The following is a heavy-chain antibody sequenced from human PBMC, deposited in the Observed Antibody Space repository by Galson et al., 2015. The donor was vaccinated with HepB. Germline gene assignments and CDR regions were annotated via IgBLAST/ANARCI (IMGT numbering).Heavy chain of an antibody. CDR1: GGSINNYY. CDR3: AATPGYDYGSGFGP. CDR2: FFYSGST. Sequence: ETLSLTCTVSGGSINNYYWSWIRQPPGKGLEWIGYFFYSGSTHYNPSLESRVTISVDTSKNQFSLKLTSVTAADTAVYYCAATPGYDYGSGFGPWCQGTLVTVSS. D-gene: IGHD3-10*01. V-gene: IGHV4-59*08. J-gene: IGHJ5*02.